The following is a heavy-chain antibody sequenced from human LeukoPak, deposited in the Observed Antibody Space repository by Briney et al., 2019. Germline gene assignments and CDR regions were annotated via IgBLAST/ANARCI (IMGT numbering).Heavy chain of an antibody. CDR1: GYTFTSYA. CDR2: ISGYSGKT. CDR3: ARERDTATLSFDY. Sequence: ASVKVSCKASGYTFTSYAMNWVRQAPGQGLEWMGWISGYSGKTKYAQKLQDRVTMTTDTSTTTAYMELRSLRSEDTAVYYCARERDTATLSFDYWGQGTLVTVSS. J-gene: IGHJ4*02. V-gene: IGHV1-18*01. D-gene: IGHD5-18*01.